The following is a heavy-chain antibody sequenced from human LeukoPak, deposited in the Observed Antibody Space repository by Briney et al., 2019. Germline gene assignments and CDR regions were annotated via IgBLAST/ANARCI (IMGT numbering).Heavy chain of an antibody. CDR1: GGSISSGGYY. V-gene: IGHV4-30-2*01. D-gene: IGHD6-19*01. CDR3: ARLVSSGWGEDY. J-gene: IGHJ4*02. CDR2: IYYSGST. Sequence: PSQTLSLTCTVSGGSISSGGYYWSWIRQPPGKGLEWIGYIYYSGSTYYNPSLKSRVTISVDTSKNQFSLKLSSVTAADTAVYYCARLVSSGWGEDYWGQGTLVTVSS.